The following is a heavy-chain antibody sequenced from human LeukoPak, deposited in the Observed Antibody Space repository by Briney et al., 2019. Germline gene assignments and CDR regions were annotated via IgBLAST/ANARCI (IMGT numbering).Heavy chain of an antibody. CDR2: INWNGGST. CDR1: GFTFSSYG. D-gene: IGHD3-22*01. Sequence: GGSLRLTCAASGFTFSSYGMSWVRQAPGKGLEWVSGINWNGGSTGYADSVKGRFTISRDNAKNSLYLQMNSLRAEDTALYYCARATRYYESSGYDYWGQGTLVTVSS. J-gene: IGHJ4*02. V-gene: IGHV3-20*04. CDR3: ARATRYYESSGYDY.